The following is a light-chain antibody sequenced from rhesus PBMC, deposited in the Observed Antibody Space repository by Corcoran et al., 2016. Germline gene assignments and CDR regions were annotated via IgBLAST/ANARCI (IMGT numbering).Light chain of an antibody. J-gene: IGKJ4*01. CDR3: LQDIQLPLT. Sequence: DIVMTQTPLSLPVTPGEPASISCRSSQSLLHSNGYTYLFWYLQKPGQSPSLLIYLGSNRASGVPDRFSGSGSDTDFTLKISRVEAEDVGVYYCLQDIQLPLTFGGGTKVELK. V-gene: IGKV2-78*01. CDR2: LGS. CDR1: QSLLHSNGYTY.